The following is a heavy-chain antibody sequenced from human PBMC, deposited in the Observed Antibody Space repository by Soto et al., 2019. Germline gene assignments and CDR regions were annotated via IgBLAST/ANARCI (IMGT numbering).Heavy chain of an antibody. D-gene: IGHD3-22*01. CDR3: ATGGYYDSSGYYTY. J-gene: IGHJ4*02. CDR1: GYTFTSYV. V-gene: IGHV1-18*01. Sequence: ASVKVSCKASGYTFTSYVISWVRQAPGQGLEWMGWISAYNGNTNYAQKLQGRVTMTTDTSTSTAYMELRSLRSDDTAVYYCATGGYYDSSGYYTYWGQGTLVTVSS. CDR2: ISAYNGNT.